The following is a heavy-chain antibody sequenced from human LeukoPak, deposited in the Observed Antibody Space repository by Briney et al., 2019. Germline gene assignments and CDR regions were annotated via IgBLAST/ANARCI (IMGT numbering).Heavy chain of an antibody. CDR3: ARVAPTVTTRSRAFDI. CDR1: GGSISSGSYY. J-gene: IGHJ3*02. Sequence: PSETLSLTCTVSGGSISSGSYYWSWIRQPAGKGLEWIGRIYTSGSTNYNPSLKSRVTISVDTSKNQFSLKLSSVTAADTAVYYCARVAPTVTTRSRAFDIWGQGTMVTVSS. D-gene: IGHD4-17*01. CDR2: IYTSGST. V-gene: IGHV4-61*02.